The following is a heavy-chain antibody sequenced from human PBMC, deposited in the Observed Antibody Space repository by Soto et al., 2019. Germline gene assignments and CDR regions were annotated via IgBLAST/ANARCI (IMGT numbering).Heavy chain of an antibody. Sequence: GGSLRLSCAASGFTFDDYAMHWVRQAPGKGLEWVSGISWNSGSIGYADSVKGRFTISRDNAKNSLYLQMNSLRAEDTALYYCAKGHYDILTGSTQGAFDIWGQGTMVTVSS. CDR1: GFTFDDYA. J-gene: IGHJ3*02. CDR3: AKGHYDILTGSTQGAFDI. CDR2: ISWNSGSI. V-gene: IGHV3-9*01. D-gene: IGHD3-9*01.